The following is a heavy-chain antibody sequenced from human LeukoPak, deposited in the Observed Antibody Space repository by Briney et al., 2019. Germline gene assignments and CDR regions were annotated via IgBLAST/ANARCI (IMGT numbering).Heavy chain of an antibody. CDR1: GLTFSNSA. Sequence: GGSLRLSCAASGLTFSNSAMSWVRQAPGKGLEWVSTVTDSGGGTNYADSVKGRFTISRDNSKNTLYLQMNSLRAEDTAVYYCARTIQSGSYPSPRYFDYWGQGTLVTVSS. CDR3: ARTIQSGSYPSPRYFDY. CDR2: VTDSGGGT. D-gene: IGHD1-26*01. V-gene: IGHV3-23*01. J-gene: IGHJ4*02.